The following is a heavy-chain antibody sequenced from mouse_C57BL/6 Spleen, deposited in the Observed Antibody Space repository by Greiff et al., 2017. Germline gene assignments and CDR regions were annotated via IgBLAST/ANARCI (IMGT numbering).Heavy chain of an antibody. CDR2: IDPETGGT. CDR1: GYTFTDYE. Sequence: QVQLQQSGAELVRPGASVTLSCKASGYTFTDYEMHWVKQTPVHGLEWIGAIDPETGGTAYNQKFKGKAILTADKSSSTAYMELRSLTSEDSAVYYCTWDYDGWFAYWGQGTLVTVSA. J-gene: IGHJ3*01. CDR3: TWDYDGWFAY. V-gene: IGHV1-15*01. D-gene: IGHD2-4*01.